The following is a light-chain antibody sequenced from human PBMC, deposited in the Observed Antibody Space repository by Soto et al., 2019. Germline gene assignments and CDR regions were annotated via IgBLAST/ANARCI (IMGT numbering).Light chain of an antibody. CDR1: QYISSW. Sequence: DISMTQSPSTLSASVGDRVTITCRASQYISSWLAWYQQKPGQAPKLLIYKESFLESGVPSRFSGRGSGTEFTLTISSLQPHDFATYYCQQYNDYPWTFGQGTKVEIK. CDR3: QQYNDYPWT. CDR2: KES. J-gene: IGKJ1*01. V-gene: IGKV1-5*03.